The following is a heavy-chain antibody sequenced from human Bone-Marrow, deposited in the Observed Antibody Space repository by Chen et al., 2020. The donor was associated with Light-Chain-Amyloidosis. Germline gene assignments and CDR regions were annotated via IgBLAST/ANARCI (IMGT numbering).Heavy chain of an antibody. CDR1: GFNLDDYG. J-gene: IGHJ4*02. D-gene: IGHD1-26*01. V-gene: IGHV3-20*04. CDR2: IGWSGANR. Sequence: EVQLVETGGGVVRPGESLRLSCAVSGFNLDDYGMSWVRQAPGKGLEWVSGIGWSGANRGYVDSVKGRFNISRDDSKNSLYLQMNNLRAEDTAVYYCARGGSYYYFDYWGQGILVTVSS. CDR3: ARGGSYYYFDY.